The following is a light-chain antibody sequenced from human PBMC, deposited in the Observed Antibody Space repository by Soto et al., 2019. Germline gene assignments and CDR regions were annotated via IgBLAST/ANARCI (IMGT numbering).Light chain of an antibody. J-gene: IGLJ1*01. V-gene: IGLV1-44*01. Sequence: QSVLTQPPSASGTPGQRVTISCSGSSSNIGSNSVNWYQQLPGTAPKLLIYSTNQRPSGVPDRFSGSKSGTSASLAITGLQSEDEADYYCSSYTSSSTLDVFGTGTKLTVL. CDR3: SSYTSSSTLDV. CDR1: SSNIGSNS. CDR2: STN.